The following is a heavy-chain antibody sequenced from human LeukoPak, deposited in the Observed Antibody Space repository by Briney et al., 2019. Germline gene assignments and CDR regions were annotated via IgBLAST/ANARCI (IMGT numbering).Heavy chain of an antibody. CDR2: ISGSGGST. Sequence: PGGSLRLSCAASGFTSSSYAMSWVRQAPGKGLEWVSAISGSGGSTYYADSVKGRFTISRDNSKNTLYLQMNSLRAEDTAVYYCAKGGEQQLVLYYFDYWGQGTLVTVSS. CDR3: AKGGEQQLVLYYFDY. D-gene: IGHD6-13*01. J-gene: IGHJ4*02. V-gene: IGHV3-23*01. CDR1: GFTSSSYA.